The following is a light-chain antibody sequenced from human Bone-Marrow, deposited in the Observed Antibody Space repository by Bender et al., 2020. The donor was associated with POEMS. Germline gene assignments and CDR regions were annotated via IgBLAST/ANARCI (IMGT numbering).Light chain of an antibody. Sequence: SYVLTQPPSVSVAPGKTARITCGGNNIGGKSVHWYQQKAGQAPVLVIYANSDRPSEIPERFSGSKSGDTATLTITRVEVGDEADYYCHLWDSSSDQWVFGGGTKLTVL. J-gene: IGLJ3*02. CDR2: ANS. CDR1: NIGGKS. V-gene: IGLV3-21*01. CDR3: HLWDSSSDQWV.